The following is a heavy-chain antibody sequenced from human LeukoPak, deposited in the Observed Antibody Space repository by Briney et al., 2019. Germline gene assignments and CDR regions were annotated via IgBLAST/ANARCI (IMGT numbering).Heavy chain of an antibody. CDR3: ARRSRDGYNKYFDY. D-gene: IGHD5-24*01. CDR1: GGTFSSYA. Sequence: SVKVSCKASGGTFSSYAISLVRQAPGQGLEWMGGIIPIFGTANYAQKFQGRVTITTDESTSTAYMELSSLRSEDTVVYYCARRSRDGYNKYFDYWGQGTLVTVSS. J-gene: IGHJ4*02. CDR2: IIPIFGTA. V-gene: IGHV1-69*05.